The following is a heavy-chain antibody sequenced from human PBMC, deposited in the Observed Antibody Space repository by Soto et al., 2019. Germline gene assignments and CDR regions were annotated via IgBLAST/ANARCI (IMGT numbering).Heavy chain of an antibody. D-gene: IGHD6-13*01. J-gene: IGHJ4*02. CDR1: GGTFSSYT. CDR2: IIPILGIA. Sequence: QVQLVQSGAEVKKPGSSVKVSCKASGGTFSSYTISWVRQAPGQGLEWMGRIIPILGIANYAQKFQGRVTITADKSTSTAYVELRGLRSEDTAVYYCARGGPYSGRGLWGQGTLVTVSS. V-gene: IGHV1-69*02. CDR3: ARGGPYSGRGL.